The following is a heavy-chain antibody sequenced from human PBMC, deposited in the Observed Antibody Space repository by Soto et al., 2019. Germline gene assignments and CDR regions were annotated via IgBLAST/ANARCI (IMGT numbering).Heavy chain of an antibody. J-gene: IGHJ3*02. Sequence: ASVKVSCKASGYTFTSYYMHWVRQAPGQGLEWMGIINPSGGSTSYAQKFQGRVTMTRNTSTSTVYMELSSLRSEDTAVYYCGRALVGATGAFDIWGQGTMVTVSS. D-gene: IGHD1-26*01. CDR1: GYTFTSYY. CDR2: INPSGGST. V-gene: IGHV1-46*01. CDR3: GRALVGATGAFDI.